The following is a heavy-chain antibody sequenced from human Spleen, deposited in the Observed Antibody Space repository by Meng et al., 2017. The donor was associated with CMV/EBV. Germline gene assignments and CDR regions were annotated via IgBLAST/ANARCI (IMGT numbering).Heavy chain of an antibody. Sequence: GESLKISCAASGFTFRSYSMNWVRQPPGKGLEWVASISTTIDDMYSADSVKGRFTISRDNAKNSLYLQMNSLRAEDTAVYYCATEYSSSSELDYWGQGTLVT. D-gene: IGHD6-6*01. CDR1: GFTFRSYS. CDR2: ISTTIDDM. J-gene: IGHJ4*02. CDR3: ATEYSSSSELDY. V-gene: IGHV3-21*01.